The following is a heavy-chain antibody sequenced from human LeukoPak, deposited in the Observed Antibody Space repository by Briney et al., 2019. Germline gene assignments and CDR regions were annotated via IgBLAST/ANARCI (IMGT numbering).Heavy chain of an antibody. CDR3: AKVKLSGDDAFDV. Sequence: ASVKVSCKTSGYTFTSYGISWVRQAPGQGLEWMGWISAYNGNTNYAQKFQGRVTMTTDTSTSTAYMELRSLRSDDTAVYYCAKVKLSGDDAFDVWGQGTTVIVSS. CDR2: ISAYNGNT. CDR1: GYTFTSYG. V-gene: IGHV1-18*01. J-gene: IGHJ3*01. D-gene: IGHD3-10*01.